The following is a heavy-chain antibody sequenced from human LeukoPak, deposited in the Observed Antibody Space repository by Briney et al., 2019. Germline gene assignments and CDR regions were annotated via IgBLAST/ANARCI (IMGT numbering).Heavy chain of an antibody. J-gene: IGHJ6*02. V-gene: IGHV3-21*01. D-gene: IGHD6-19*01. CDR3: ARGITNHQNIGYSSGWPVGMDV. CDR1: GFTFSSYS. Sequence: PGGSLRLSGAASGFTFSSYSMNWVRQAPGKGLEWVSSISSSSSYIYYADSVKGRFTISRDNAKNSLYLQMNSLRAEDTAVYYCARGITNHQNIGYSSGWPVGMDVWGQGTTVTVSS. CDR2: ISSSSSYI.